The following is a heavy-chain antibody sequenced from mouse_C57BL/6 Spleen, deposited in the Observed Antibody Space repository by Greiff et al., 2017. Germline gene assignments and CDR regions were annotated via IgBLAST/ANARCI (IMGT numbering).Heavy chain of an antibody. Sequence: EVKLMESGGDLVKPGGSLKLSCAASGFTFSSYGMSWVRQTPDKRLEWVATISSGGSYTYYPDSVKGRFTISRDNAENTRYLQMSSLKSEDKAMDVCARPTYYYGGSSGFADWGQGTLVTVSA. D-gene: IGHD1-1*01. J-gene: IGHJ3*01. CDR1: GFTFSSYG. CDR3: ARPTYYYGGSSGFAD. CDR2: ISSGGSYT. V-gene: IGHV5-6*01.